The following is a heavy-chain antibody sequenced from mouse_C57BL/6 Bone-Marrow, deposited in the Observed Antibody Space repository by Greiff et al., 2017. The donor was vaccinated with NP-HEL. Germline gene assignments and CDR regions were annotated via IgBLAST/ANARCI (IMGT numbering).Heavy chain of an antibody. CDR3: ARWLLRWYFDV. J-gene: IGHJ1*03. Sequence: EVQLKESGGGLVKPGGSLKLSCAASGFTFSSYAMSWVRQTPEKRLEWVATISDGGSYTYYPDNVKGRFTISRDNAKNNLYLQMSHLKSEDTAMYYCARWLLRWYFDVWGTGTTVTVSS. CDR2: ISDGGSYT. CDR1: GFTFSSYA. V-gene: IGHV5-4*01. D-gene: IGHD2-3*01.